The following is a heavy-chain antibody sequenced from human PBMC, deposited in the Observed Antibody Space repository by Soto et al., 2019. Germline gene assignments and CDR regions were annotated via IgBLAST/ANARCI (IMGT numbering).Heavy chain of an antibody. CDR2: ISSSSSYT. Sequence: PVGSLRLSCAASGFTFSDYYMSWIRQAPGKGLEWVSYISSSSSYTNYADSVKGRFTISRDNAKNSLYLQMNSLRAEDTAVYYCARDRGGTYYYGMDVWGQGTTVTVSS. D-gene: IGHD3-10*01. CDR3: ARDRGGTYYYGMDV. J-gene: IGHJ6*02. CDR1: GFTFSDYY. V-gene: IGHV3-11*06.